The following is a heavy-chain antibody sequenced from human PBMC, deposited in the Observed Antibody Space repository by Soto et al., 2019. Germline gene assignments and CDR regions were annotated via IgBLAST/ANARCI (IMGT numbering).Heavy chain of an antibody. CDR1: GFTFNNYA. D-gene: IGHD6-19*01. J-gene: IGHJ4*02. CDR2: ISISGGTT. Sequence: EVQLLESGGGLVQPGGSLRLSCAASGFTFNNYAMSWVRQAPGTGLEWVSSISISGGTTYYTDSVKGRFTISRDNSKNTLYLQMISLGAEDTAVYYCARPTVAGTGRFDYWGQGTLVTVSS. CDR3: ARPTVAGTGRFDY. V-gene: IGHV3-23*01.